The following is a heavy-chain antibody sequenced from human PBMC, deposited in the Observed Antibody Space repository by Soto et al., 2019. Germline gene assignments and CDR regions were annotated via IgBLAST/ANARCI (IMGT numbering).Heavy chain of an antibody. CDR3: VRDGTKTLREWFDP. J-gene: IGHJ5*02. CDR1: GASISGFY. D-gene: IGHD1-1*01. Sequence: PSETLSLTCTVSGASISGFYWSWIRKSAGKGLEWIGRIYATGTTDYNPSLKSRVMMSVDTSKKQFSLKLRSVTAEDTDVYYCVRDGTKTLREWFDPWGQGISVTVYS. V-gene: IGHV4-4*07. CDR2: IYATGTT.